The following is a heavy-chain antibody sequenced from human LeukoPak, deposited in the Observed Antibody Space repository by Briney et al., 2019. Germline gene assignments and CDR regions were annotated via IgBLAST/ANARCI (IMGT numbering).Heavy chain of an antibody. CDR1: GFTFSGYW. D-gene: IGHD2-2*01. CDR3: ARDPSPSEYQPWFDH. J-gene: IGHJ5*02. CDR2: IKQDGSQK. V-gene: IGHV3-7*01. Sequence: GGSLRLSCAASGFTFSGYWMSWVRQAPGKGLEWVANIKQDGSQKYYVDSVKGRFTISRDNAKNSLYLQMNSLRAEDTAVYYCARDPSPSEYQPWFDHWGQGTLVTVSS.